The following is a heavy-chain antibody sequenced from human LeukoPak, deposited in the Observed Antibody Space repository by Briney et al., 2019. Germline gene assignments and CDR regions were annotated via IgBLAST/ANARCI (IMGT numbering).Heavy chain of an antibody. D-gene: IGHD5-24*01. J-gene: IGHJ4*02. Sequence: PGGSLRLSCAASGFTFDDYAMHWVRQAPGKGLEWVSGISWNSGSIGYADSVKGRFTISRDNAKNSLYLQMNSLRAEDTALYYCAKDGYNFLYYFDYWGQGTLVAVCS. CDR2: ISWNSGSI. CDR1: GFTFDDYA. V-gene: IGHV3-9*01. CDR3: AKDGYNFLYYFDY.